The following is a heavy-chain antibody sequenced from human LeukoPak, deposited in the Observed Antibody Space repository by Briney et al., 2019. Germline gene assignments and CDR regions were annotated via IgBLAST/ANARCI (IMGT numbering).Heavy chain of an antibody. D-gene: IGHD2-8*01. CDR3: ARDANGYFDY. V-gene: IGHV3-33*01. Sequence: GGSLRLSCAASGFTFSSYGMHWVRQAPGKGLGWVAVIWYDGSNKYYADSVKGRFTISRDNSKNTLYLQMNSLRAEDTAVYYCARDANGYFDYWGQGTLVTVSS. CDR2: IWYDGSNK. J-gene: IGHJ4*02. CDR1: GFTFSSYG.